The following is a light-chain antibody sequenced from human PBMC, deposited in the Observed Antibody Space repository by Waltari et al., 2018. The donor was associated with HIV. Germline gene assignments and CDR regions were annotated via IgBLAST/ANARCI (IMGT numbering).Light chain of an antibody. CDR3: QQSYNFPWT. CDR2: AAS. V-gene: IGKV1-39*01. Sequence: DIQLIQAPSSLSASVGDRVTITCRASQRVSTYLNLYQQRAGRAPKLLIYAASNLQSGVPSRFSGSGSGTDFTLTISSLQPEDFATYYCQQSYNFPWTFGQGTKVEI. CDR1: QRVSTY. J-gene: IGKJ1*01.